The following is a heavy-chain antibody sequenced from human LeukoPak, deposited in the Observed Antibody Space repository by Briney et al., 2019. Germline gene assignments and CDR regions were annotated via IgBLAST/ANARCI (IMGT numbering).Heavy chain of an antibody. Sequence: SDTPSLTCTLSGRSISTYPWNWIRQPPGQGLEWIGYVNNHGGTYNNPALKSRVTVSLDMSKNQFSLKLSSATAADTAVYYCARDAGRTWFDPWGQGILVTVSS. CDR1: GRSISTYP. CDR3: ARDAGRTWFDP. CDR2: VNNHGGT. J-gene: IGHJ5*02. V-gene: IGHV4-59*01.